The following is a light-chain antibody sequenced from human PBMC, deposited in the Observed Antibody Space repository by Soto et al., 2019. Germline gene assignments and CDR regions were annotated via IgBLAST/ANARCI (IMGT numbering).Light chain of an antibody. CDR3: QQYGSSPLT. CDR2: DAS. CDR1: QRVSSSS. V-gene: IGKV3-20*01. Sequence: EIVLTQSPGTLSLSPGERATLSCRASQRVSSSSLAWYQQKPGQAPRLLIYDASSRATGIPDRISGSGSGTDFTLTISRLEPEDFAVYYCQQYGSSPLTFGQGTKVEIK. J-gene: IGKJ1*01.